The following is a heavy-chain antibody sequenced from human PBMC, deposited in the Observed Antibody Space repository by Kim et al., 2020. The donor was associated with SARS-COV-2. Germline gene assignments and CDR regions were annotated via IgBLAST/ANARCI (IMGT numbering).Heavy chain of an antibody. CDR1: GGSFSSYY. CDR3: ARHFGYSDFTRHWFFDL. Sequence: SETLSLTCAVYGGSFSSYYWSWIRQPPGKGLEWIGEINQRGNTNYSPSLKSRVTISVDTSRNQFSLNVNSLTAADTAVYYCARHFGYSDFTRHWFFDLWGRRTLVSVSS. CDR2: INQRGNT. D-gene: IGHD5-12*01. V-gene: IGHV4-34*01. J-gene: IGHJ2*01.